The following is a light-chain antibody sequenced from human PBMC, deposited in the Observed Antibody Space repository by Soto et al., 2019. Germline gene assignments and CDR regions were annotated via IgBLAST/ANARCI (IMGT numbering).Light chain of an antibody. CDR3: QQRSNWHPIT. V-gene: IGKV3-11*01. CDR2: DAS. J-gene: IGKJ5*01. CDR1: QSVSSY. Sequence: EIVLTQSPSTLALSPGERATLSCRASQSVSSYLAWYQQKPGQAPRLLIYDASNRATGIPARFSGSGSGTDFTLTISSLEPEDFAVYYCQQRSNWHPITFGQGTQLEIK.